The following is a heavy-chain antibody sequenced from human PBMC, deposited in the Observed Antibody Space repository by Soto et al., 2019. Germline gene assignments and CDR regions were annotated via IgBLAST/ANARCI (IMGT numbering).Heavy chain of an antibody. J-gene: IGHJ4*02. CDR2: MSYDGSNK. V-gene: IGHV3-30*18. CDR3: AKVPSGATPGY. Sequence: GGSLRLSCAASGFTLSSYGMHGVRQAPGKGLEWVAVMSYDGSNKYYADSVKGRFTISRDNSKNTLYLQMNSLRAEDTAVYYCAKVPSGATPGYWGQGTLGTVSS. D-gene: IGHD1-26*01. CDR1: GFTLSSYG.